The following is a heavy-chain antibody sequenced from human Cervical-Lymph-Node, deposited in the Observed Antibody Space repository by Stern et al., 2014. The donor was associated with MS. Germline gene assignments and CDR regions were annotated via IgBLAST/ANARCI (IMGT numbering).Heavy chain of an antibody. CDR2: IIPIFDAP. D-gene: IGHD3-10*01. CDR1: GDTLSSHT. CDR3: ATGAHGMDV. V-gene: IGHV1-69*01. Sequence: QVQLVQSGAEVKQVGSSVKVSCKASGDTLSSHTINWVRQAPGQGLEWMGGIIPIFDAPNYAQKFQGRVRIPSDETTSTAHMELSSLRSEDTAVYYCATGAHGMDVWGQGTAVTVSS. J-gene: IGHJ6*02.